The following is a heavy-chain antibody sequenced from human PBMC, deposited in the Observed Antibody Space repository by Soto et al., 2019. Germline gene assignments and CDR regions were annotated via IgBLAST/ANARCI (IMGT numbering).Heavy chain of an antibody. CDR3: ARVIKGITGTHRAFDI. D-gene: IGHD1-20*01. J-gene: IGHJ3*02. V-gene: IGHV1-69*01. CDR2: IIPIFGTA. Sequence: QVQLVQSGAEVKKPGSSVKVSCKASGGTFSSYAISWVRQAPGQGLEWMGGIIPIFGTANYAQKFQGRVTITADESTSTAYMEVSSLRSEDTAVYYWARVIKGITGTHRAFDIWGQGTMVTVSS. CDR1: GGTFSSYA.